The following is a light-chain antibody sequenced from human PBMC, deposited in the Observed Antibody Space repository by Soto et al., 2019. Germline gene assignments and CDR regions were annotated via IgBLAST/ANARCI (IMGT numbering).Light chain of an antibody. J-gene: IGKJ4*01. CDR2: AAS. CDR1: QDIRHD. V-gene: IGKV1-17*01. CDR3: LHHNSYPHT. Sequence: DIQMTQSPSSLSASVGDRVTITCRASQDIRHDLGWYQQKPGKAPKRLIYAASRLQSGVPSRFSGSGSGTAFTRTSTSLQPEDFATYYCLHHNSYPHTFGGGTRVEIK.